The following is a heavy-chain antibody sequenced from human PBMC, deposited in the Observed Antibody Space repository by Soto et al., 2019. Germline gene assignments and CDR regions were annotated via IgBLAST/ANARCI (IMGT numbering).Heavy chain of an antibody. D-gene: IGHD3-22*01. CDR1: GFTFSSYA. CDR3: ARPRSSGYSTNWYFDL. J-gene: IGHJ2*01. CDR2: ISYDGSNK. Sequence: VQLVESGGGVVQPGRSLRLSCAASGFTFSSYAMHWVRQAPGKGLEWVAVISYDGSNKYYADSVKGRFTISRDNSKNTLYLQMNSLRAEDTAVYYCARPRSSGYSTNWYFDLWGRGTLVTVSS. V-gene: IGHV3-30-3*01.